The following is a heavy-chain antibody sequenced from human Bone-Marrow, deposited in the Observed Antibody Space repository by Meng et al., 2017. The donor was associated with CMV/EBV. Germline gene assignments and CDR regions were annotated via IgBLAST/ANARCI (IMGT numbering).Heavy chain of an antibody. V-gene: IGHV4-38-2*02. CDR3: AREYSYDSSGYYEDAVVI. D-gene: IGHD3-22*01. Sequence: SETLSLTCTVPGYSISSGYYWGWIRQPPGKGLEWIGSIYHSGSTYYNPSLKSRVTISVDTSKNQFSLKLSSVTAADTAVYYCAREYSYDSSGYYEDAVVIWGQGTMVTVSS. J-gene: IGHJ3*02. CDR1: GYSISSGYY. CDR2: IYHSGST.